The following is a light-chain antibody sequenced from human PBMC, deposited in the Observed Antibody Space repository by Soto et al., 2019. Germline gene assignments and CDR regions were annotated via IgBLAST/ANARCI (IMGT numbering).Light chain of an antibody. CDR2: GTS. V-gene: IGKV3-20*01. Sequence: EIVLTQSPGTLSVSPGERATLSCRASQTISSNYLAWYQQKPGQAPSLLIYGTSSRATGIPDRFSGSGSGTDFTLTSSRLEHEDSAIYYCQQYVSWTFGQLTKVEIQ. J-gene: IGKJ1*01. CDR3: QQYVSWT. CDR1: QTISSNY.